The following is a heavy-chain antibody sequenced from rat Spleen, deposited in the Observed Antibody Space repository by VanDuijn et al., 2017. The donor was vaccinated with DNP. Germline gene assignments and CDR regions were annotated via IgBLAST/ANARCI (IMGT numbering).Heavy chain of an antibody. V-gene: IGHV3-1*01. J-gene: IGHJ3*01. CDR2: ISYSGNT. D-gene: IGHD4-2*01. CDR1: GYSITSNY. CDR3: ASGGAGIWFAY. Sequence: EVQLQESGSGLVKPSQSLSLTCSVTGYSITSNYWGWIRKFPGNKMEYIGHISYSGNTNYNPSLKSRISITRDTSKHQFFLQLNSVTTEDTATYYCASGGAGIWFAYWGQGTLVTVSS.